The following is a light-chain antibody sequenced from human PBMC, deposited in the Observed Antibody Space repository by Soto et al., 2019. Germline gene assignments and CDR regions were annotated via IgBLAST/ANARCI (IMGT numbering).Light chain of an antibody. J-gene: IGLJ2*01. CDR2: SDI. Sequence: SYELTQPPSVSVAPGKTATITCGGNNIGSKNVHWYQQKPGQGPVLVIYSDIDLPSGIPERFSGSNSGNTATLTISTVEAGDEADYYCQVWYSSSDHVVFGGGTKLTVL. CDR1: NIGSKN. CDR3: QVWYSSSDHVV. V-gene: IGLV3-21*04.